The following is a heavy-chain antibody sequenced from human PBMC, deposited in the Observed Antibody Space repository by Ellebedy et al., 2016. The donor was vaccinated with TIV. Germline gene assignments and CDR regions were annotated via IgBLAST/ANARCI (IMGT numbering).Heavy chain of an antibody. CDR1: GFTFSSYW. Sequence: PGGSLRLSCAASGFTFSSYWMHWVRQAPGTGLVWVSRINIDGSITTYADSVKGRFTISRDNAKNTLYLQMDSLRAEDTAVYYCAILDWRIYSDSSPARGYWGQGTLVTVSS. V-gene: IGHV3-74*01. CDR2: INIDGSIT. CDR3: AILDWRIYSDSSPARGY. J-gene: IGHJ4*02. D-gene: IGHD6-6*01.